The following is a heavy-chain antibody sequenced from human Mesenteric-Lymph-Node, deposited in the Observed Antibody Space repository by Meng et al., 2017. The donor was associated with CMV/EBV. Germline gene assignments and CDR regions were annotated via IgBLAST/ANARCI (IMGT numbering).Heavy chain of an antibody. J-gene: IGHJ6*02. CDR1: GFTVSTNY. Sequence: GGSLRLSCAASGFTVSTNYMSWVRQAPGKGLEWVSVISSGDITYYADSVKGRFTISRGNSKNTVYLQMNSLRAEDTALYYCARARMVQYYYGLDVWGQGTTVTVSS. CDR2: ISSGDIT. D-gene: IGHD1-14*01. CDR3: ARARMVQYYYGLDV. V-gene: IGHV3-53*01.